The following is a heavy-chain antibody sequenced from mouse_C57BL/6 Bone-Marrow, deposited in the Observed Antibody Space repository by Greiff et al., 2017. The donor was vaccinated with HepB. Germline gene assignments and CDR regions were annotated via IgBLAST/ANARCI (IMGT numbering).Heavy chain of an antibody. V-gene: IGHV1-15*01. J-gene: IGHJ3*01. CDR3: TRTSTVPFGY. CDR2: IDPETGGT. Sequence: VQLQQSGAELVRPGASVTLSCKASGYTFTDYEMHWVKQTPVHGLEWIGAIDPETGGTAYNQKFKGKAILTADKSSSTAYMELRSLTSEDSAVYYCTRTSTVPFGYWGQGTLVTVSA. CDR1: GYTFTDYE. D-gene: IGHD1-1*01.